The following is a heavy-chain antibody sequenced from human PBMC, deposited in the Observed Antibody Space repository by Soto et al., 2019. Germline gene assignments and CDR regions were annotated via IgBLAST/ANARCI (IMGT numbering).Heavy chain of an antibody. J-gene: IGHJ4*02. V-gene: IGHV3-30*18. CDR1: GFTFSSYG. D-gene: IGHD5-18*01. CDR2: LSYDGRDK. CDR3: AKDRDTAGASYYFDS. Sequence: GGSLRLSCAASGFTFSSYGMHWVRQAPGKGLEWVAVLSYDGRDKYYADSVKGRFTISRDNSKNTLYLQMNSLRAEDTAVYYCAKDRDTAGASYYFDSWGQGALVTVSS.